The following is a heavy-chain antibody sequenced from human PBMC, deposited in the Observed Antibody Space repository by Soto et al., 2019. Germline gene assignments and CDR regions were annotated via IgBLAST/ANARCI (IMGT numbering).Heavy chain of an antibody. CDR1: GFTFSSYG. CDR3: AKDLGDNWNAKHALLYGMDV. CDR2: ISYDGSNK. J-gene: IGHJ6*02. D-gene: IGHD1-20*01. V-gene: IGHV3-30*18. Sequence: GGSLRLSCAASGFTFSSYGMHWVRQAPGKGLEWVAVISYDGSNKYYADSVKGRFTISRDNSKNTLYLQMNSLRAEDTAVYYCAKDLGDNWNAKHALLYGMDVWGQGTTVTVSS.